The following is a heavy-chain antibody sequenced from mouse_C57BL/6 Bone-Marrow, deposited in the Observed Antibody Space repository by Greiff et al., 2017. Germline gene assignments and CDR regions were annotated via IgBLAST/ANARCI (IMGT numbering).Heavy chain of an antibody. D-gene: IGHD1-1*01. CDR1: GYTFTSYW. CDR3: ARRAVVASSYWYFDV. CDR2: IHPNSGST. V-gene: IGHV1-64*01. J-gene: IGHJ1*03. Sequence: QVQLQQPGAELVKPGASVKLSCKASGYTFTSYWMHWVKQRPGQGLEWIGMIHPNSGSTTYNEKFKSKATLTVSKSSSTSYMQLSSLTSEYSAVYYCARRAVVASSYWYFDVWGTGTTVTVSS.